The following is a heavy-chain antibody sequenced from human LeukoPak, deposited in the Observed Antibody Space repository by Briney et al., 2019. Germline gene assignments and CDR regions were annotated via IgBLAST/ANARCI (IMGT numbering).Heavy chain of an antibody. D-gene: IGHD3-3*01. V-gene: IGHV4-34*01. J-gene: IGHJ6*03. CDR3: ARLTYYDFWSGYSSAHYYYYMDV. Sequence: SETLSLTCAVYGGSFSGYYWSWIRRPPGKGLEWIGEINHSGSTNYNPSLKSRVTISVDTSKNQFSLKLSSVTAADTAVYYCARLTYYDFWSGYSSAHYYYYMDVWGKGTTVTVSS. CDR2: INHSGST. CDR1: GGSFSGYY.